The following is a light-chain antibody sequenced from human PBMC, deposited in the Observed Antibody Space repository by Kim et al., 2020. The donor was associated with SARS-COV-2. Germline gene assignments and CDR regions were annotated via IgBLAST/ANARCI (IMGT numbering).Light chain of an antibody. CDR1: SGHSSAA. CDR2: LNSDGSH. V-gene: IGLV4-69*01. J-gene: IGLJ3*02. Sequence: ASVKLTCTLNSGHSSAAIAWHQQQPEKGPRYLMKLNSDGSHNKGDGIPDRFSGSSSGAERYLTISSLQSEDEADYYCQTWGTGIRVFGGGTKLTVL. CDR3: QTWGTGIRV.